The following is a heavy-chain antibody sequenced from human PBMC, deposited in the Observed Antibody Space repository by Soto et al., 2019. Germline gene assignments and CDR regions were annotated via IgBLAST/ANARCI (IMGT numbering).Heavy chain of an antibody. J-gene: IGHJ4*02. CDR2: IWYYGANK. CDR1: GFSFRSYA. CDR3: AKEWTPRRAFDH. D-gene: IGHD5-12*01. Sequence: GGSLRLSCAASGFSFRSYAMHWVRQAPGKGLEWVAVIWYYGANKYYADSVKGRFTFSRDNSKNTLYLQMNNLRVEDTAVYYCAKEWTPRRAFDHWGQGTLVTVSS. V-gene: IGHV3-33*06.